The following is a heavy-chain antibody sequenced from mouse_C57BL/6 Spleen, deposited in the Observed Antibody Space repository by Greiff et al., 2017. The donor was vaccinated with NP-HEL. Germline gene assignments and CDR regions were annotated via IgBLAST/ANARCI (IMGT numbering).Heavy chain of an antibody. CDR3: ARGGLITTVVATDFDY. CDR1: GYTFTSYG. J-gene: IGHJ2*01. V-gene: IGHV1-81*01. CDR2: IYPRSGNT. Sequence: VQLQQSGAELARPGASVKLSCKASGYTFTSYGISWVKQRTGQGLEWIGEIYPRSGNTYYNEKFKGKATLTADKSSSTAYMELRSLTSEDSAVYFCARGGLITTVVATDFDYWGQGTTLTVSS. D-gene: IGHD1-1*01.